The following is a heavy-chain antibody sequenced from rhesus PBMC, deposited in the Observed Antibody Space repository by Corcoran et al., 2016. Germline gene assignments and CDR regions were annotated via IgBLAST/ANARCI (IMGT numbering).Heavy chain of an antibody. D-gene: IGHD2-8*01. CDR1: GGSISRNY. CDR3: AEGYCSGGVCQP. CDR2: LYGRGGST. V-gene: IGHV4-160*01. J-gene: IGHJ4*01. Sequence: QVQLQESGPGLVKPSETLSLTCAVSGGSISRNYWSWIRQAPGKGLEWIGRLYGRGGSTDYHPSLKSRVTISTDTSKNQFSLKLSSVTAADTAVYYCAEGYCSGGVCQPWGQGVLVTVSS.